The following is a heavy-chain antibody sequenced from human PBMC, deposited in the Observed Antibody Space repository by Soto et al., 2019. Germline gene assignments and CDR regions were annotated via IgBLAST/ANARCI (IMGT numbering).Heavy chain of an antibody. J-gene: IGHJ3*02. D-gene: IGHD3-22*01. Sequence: ASVKVSCKASGGTFSSYAISWVRQAPGQGLEWMGGIIPIFGTANYAQKFQGRVTITADESTSTAYMELSSLRSEDTAVYYCAKDSPYYYDSSGPFDIWGQGTMVTVSS. V-gene: IGHV1-69*13. CDR1: GGTFSSYA. CDR3: AKDSPYYYDSSGPFDI. CDR2: IIPIFGTA.